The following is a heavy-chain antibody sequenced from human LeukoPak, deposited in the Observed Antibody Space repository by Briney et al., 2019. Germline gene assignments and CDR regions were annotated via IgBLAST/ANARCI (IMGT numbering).Heavy chain of an antibody. J-gene: IGHJ4*02. CDR1: GDSVSSNSAA. D-gene: IGHD5-24*01. CDR3: ATLDKSGDNYLDY. CDR2: TYYRSKWYN. V-gene: IGHV6-1*01. Sequence: SQTLSLTCAISGDSVSSNSAAWNWVRQSPSRGLEWLGRTYYRSKWYNDYAVSVKSRITINPDTSKNQFSLKLSSVTAADTAVYYCATLDKSGDNYLDYWGQGTLVTVSS.